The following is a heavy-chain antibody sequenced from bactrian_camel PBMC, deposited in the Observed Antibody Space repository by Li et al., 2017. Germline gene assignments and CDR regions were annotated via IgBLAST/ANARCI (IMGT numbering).Heavy chain of an antibody. V-gene: IGHV3S1*01. J-gene: IGHJ4*01. D-gene: IGHD1*01. Sequence: HVQLVESGGGSVQAGGSLRLSCAVSGSTSGTRWTGWFRQAPGKEREGVAVIYAGAGTTYYADSVKGRFTISQNDAKNTVYLQMNNLKPEDTAMYYCARVTDGGGICVASMPPYAKYQGQGTQVTVS. CDR1: GSTSGTRW. CDR2: IYAGAGTT.